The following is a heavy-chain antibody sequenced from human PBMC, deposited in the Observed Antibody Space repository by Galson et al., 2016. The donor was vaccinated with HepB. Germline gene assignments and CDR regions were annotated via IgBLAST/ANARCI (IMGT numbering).Heavy chain of an antibody. V-gene: IGHV3-23*01. Sequence: SLRLSCAASGFIFSSYAMSWVRQAPGKGLEWVSGLSGSDGSTYYADSVMGRFTTSRDNSKNTLYLQMNSLRAEDTAVYYCAKDWGVATTTHFDYWGQGILVIVSS. J-gene: IGHJ4*02. D-gene: IGHD5-12*01. CDR1: GFIFSSYA. CDR2: LSGSDGST. CDR3: AKDWGVATTTHFDY.